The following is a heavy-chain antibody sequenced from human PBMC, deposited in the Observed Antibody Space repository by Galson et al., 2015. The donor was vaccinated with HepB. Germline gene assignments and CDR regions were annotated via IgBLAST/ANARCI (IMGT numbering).Heavy chain of an antibody. D-gene: IGHD3-22*01. CDR3: ARGGYYDVSGYLGFHH. V-gene: IGHV4-34*01. J-gene: IGHJ1*01. CDR2: VNHLGDI. CDR1: GGPFSGYY. Sequence: ETLSLTCGVDGGPFSGYYLSWIRQPPGKGLEWIGEVNHLGDINYTPSLKSRLSISVDTSQKQFSLSLSAVTAADTAVYYSARGGYYDVSGYLGFHHWGQGTLVTVSS.